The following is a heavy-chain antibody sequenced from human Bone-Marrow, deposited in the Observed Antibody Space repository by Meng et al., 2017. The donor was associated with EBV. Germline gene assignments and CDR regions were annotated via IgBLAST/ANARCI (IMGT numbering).Heavy chain of an antibody. J-gene: IGHJ5*02. D-gene: IGHD3-10*01. V-gene: IGHV4-34*01. CDR1: XGSFSGYY. Sequence: QVQLQQWGAGLLKPSETLSLTCAVXXGSFSGYYWSWIRQPPGKGLEWIGEMNHSGSTNYNPSLKSRVTISVDTSKNQFSLKLSSVTAADTAVYYCARGQHLTMVQGVIILIGPKFDPWGQGTRVTVSS. CDR2: MNHSGST. CDR3: ARGQHLTMVQGVIILIGPKFDP.